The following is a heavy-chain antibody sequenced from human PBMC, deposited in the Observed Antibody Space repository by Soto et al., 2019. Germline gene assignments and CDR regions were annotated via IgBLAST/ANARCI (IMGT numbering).Heavy chain of an antibody. CDR2: IYYSGST. CDR1: GGSISSGDYY. D-gene: IGHD5-12*01. J-gene: IGHJ5*02. CDR3: AREGYDSVGQNKWFDP. V-gene: IGHV4-30-4*01. Sequence: NPSETLSLTCSVSGGSISSGDYYWSWIRQPPGKGLGWIGYIYYSGSTYSNPSLKSRVTISVDTSKNQFSLKLTSVTAADTAVYYCAREGYDSVGQNKWFDPWGQGTLVTVSS.